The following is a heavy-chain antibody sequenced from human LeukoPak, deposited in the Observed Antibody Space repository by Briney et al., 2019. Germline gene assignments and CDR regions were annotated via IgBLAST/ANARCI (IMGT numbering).Heavy chain of an antibody. CDR2: IYSGDSGVST. V-gene: IGHV3-NL1*01. CDR3: ARSAARLRYYYAMDV. Sequence: PGGSLRLSCAASGFTFSSYSMNWVRQAPGKGLEWVSVIYSGDSGVSTYYADSVKGRFTVSRHNSKNTLYLQMSSLRAEDTAVYFCARSAARLRYYYAMDVWGQGTTVTVCS. CDR1: GFTFSSYS. D-gene: IGHD6-6*01. J-gene: IGHJ6*02.